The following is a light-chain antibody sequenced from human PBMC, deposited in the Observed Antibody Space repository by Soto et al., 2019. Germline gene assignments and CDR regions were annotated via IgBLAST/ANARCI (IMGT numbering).Light chain of an antibody. CDR1: TSNIGAPYD. CDR2: GDN. Sequence: QSVLTQPPSVSGAPGQRVSISCTGSTSNIGAPYDVHWYQHLPGTAPNLLIYGDNNRPSGVPDRFSGSKSGTSASLAITRLQAEDEADYYCQSYDISLHNYVFGTGTKVTLL. V-gene: IGLV1-40*01. CDR3: QSYDISLHNYV. J-gene: IGLJ1*01.